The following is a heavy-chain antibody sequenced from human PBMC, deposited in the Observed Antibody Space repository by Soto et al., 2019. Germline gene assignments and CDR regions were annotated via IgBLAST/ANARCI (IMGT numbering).Heavy chain of an antibody. CDR2: INHSGST. J-gene: IGHJ4*02. CDR1: GGSFSGYY. V-gene: IGHV4-34*01. Sequence: TLSLTCAVYGGSFSGYYWSWIRQPPGKGLEWIGEINHSGSTNYNPSLKSRVTISVDTSKNQFSLKLSSVTAADTAVYYCARGIITLLPARPFDYWGQGTLVTVSS. D-gene: IGHD1-26*01. CDR3: ARGIITLLPARPFDY.